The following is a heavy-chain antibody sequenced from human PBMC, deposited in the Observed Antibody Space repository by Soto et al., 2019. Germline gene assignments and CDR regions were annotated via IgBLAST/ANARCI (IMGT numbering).Heavy chain of an antibody. J-gene: IGHJ6*02. D-gene: IGHD1-1*01. CDR2: IYHSGST. CDR1: GGSISSSNW. CDR3: ARDRKWIQLDYYYGMDV. V-gene: IGHV4-4*02. Sequence: QVQLQESGPGLVKPLGTLSLTCAVSGGSISSSNWWSWVRQPPGKGLEWIGEIYHSGSTNYNPSLKSRVTISVDKSKNQFSLKLSSVTAADTAVYYCARDRKWIQLDYYYGMDVWGQGTTVTVSS.